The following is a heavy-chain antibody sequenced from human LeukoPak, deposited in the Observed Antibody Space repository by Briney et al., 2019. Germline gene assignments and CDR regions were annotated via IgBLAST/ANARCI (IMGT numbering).Heavy chain of an antibody. D-gene: IGHD5-18*01. J-gene: IGHJ4*02. V-gene: IGHV4-38-2*02. Sequence: SETLSLTCTVSGYSISSGYYWGWIRQPPGKGLEWIGSIYHSGSTYYNPSLKSRVTISVDTSKNQFSLKLSSVTAADTAVYYCARERAGDTAMDEGSDYWGQGTLVTVSS. CDR2: IYHSGST. CDR3: ARERAGDTAMDEGSDY. CDR1: GYSISSGYY.